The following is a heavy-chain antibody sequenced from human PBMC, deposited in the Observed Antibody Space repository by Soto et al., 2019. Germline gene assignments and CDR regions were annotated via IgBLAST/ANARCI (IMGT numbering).Heavy chain of an antibody. CDR1: GFTFSSYS. CDR2: ISSSSSYI. J-gene: IGHJ4*02. Sequence: GGSLRLSCAASGFTFSSYSMNWVRQAPGKGLEWVSSISSSSSYIYYADSLKGRFTISRDNAKNSLYLQMNSLRAEDTAVYYCARAELSYCSSTSCAHDYWGQGTLVTVSS. CDR3: ARAELSYCSSTSCAHDY. D-gene: IGHD2-2*01. V-gene: IGHV3-21*01.